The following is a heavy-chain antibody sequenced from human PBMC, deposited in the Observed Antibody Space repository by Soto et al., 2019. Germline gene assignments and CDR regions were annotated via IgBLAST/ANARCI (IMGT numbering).Heavy chain of an antibody. CDR1: GFTFSSYA. J-gene: IGHJ5*02. CDR3: ARIDYSNYVEDLKYNWFDP. Sequence: GGSLRLSCAASGFTFSSYAMHWVRQAPGKGLEWVAVISYDGSNKYYADSVKGRFTISRDNSKNTLYLQMNSLRAEDTAVYYCARIDYSNYVEDLKYNWFDPWGQGTLVTVSS. V-gene: IGHV3-30-3*01. CDR2: ISYDGSNK. D-gene: IGHD4-4*01.